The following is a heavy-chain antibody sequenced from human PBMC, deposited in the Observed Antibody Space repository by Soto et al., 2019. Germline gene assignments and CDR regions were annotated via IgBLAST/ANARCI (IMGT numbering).Heavy chain of an antibody. CDR2: ISTTSTST. CDR1: GYTFSDYH. D-gene: IGHD6-13*01. CDR3: ARGGQQQLNA. V-gene: IGHV3-11*05. J-gene: IGHJ5*02. Sequence: VKLVESGGGLVKPGGSLRLSCAASGYTFSDYHMTWIRQAPGKGLEWVSYISTTSTSTNYADSVKGRFTISRDNAKNSLYLQMNSLRAEDTAVYYCARGGQQQLNAWGQGTLVTVSS.